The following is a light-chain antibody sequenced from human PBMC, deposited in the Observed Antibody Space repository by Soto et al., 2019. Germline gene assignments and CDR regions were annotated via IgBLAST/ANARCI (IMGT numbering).Light chain of an antibody. CDR1: QSVSNNY. CDR2: QTS. V-gene: IGKV3-11*01. J-gene: IGKJ1*01. CDR3: HQRQSWPRT. Sequence: IVLTQSPCTLSLSPGERATLSCRASQSVSNNYLAWYQQKPGQAPRLLIYQTSIRAAGIPARFSASGSGTDFTLTISDVQPEDFALYYCHQRQSWPRTFGQGTKVDIK.